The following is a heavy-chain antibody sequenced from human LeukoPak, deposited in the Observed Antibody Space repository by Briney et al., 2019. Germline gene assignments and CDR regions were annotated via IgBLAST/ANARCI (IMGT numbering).Heavy chain of an antibody. CDR2: ISSSSSTI. CDR1: GFTFSSYS. Sequence: GGSLRLSCAASGFTFSSYSMNWVRQAPGKGLEWVSYISSSSSTIYYADSVKGRFAISRDNAKNSLYLQMNSLRAEDTAVYYCAKIPRIFGVVITEGDYWGQGTLVTVSS. V-gene: IGHV3-48*01. J-gene: IGHJ4*02. D-gene: IGHD3-3*01. CDR3: AKIPRIFGVVITEGDY.